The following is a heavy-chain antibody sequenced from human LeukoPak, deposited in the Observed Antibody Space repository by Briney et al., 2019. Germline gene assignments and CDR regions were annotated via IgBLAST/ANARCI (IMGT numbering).Heavy chain of an antibody. D-gene: IGHD3-22*01. CDR2: IYPGDSDT. J-gene: IGHJ4*02. CDR3: ARQPNDYYYDSSGPDY. V-gene: IGHV5-51*01. CDR1: GYSFITYW. Sequence: GESLKISCKGSGYSFITYWIGWVRQMPGKGLEWMGIIYPGDSDTRYSPSFQGQVTISADKSISTAYLQWSSLKASDTAMYYCARQPNDYYYDSSGPDYWGQGTLVTVSS.